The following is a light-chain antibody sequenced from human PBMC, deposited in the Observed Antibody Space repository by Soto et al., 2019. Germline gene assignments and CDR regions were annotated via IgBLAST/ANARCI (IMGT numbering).Light chain of an antibody. CDR2: GAS. J-gene: IGKJ4*01. CDR1: QSVGSN. Sequence: EIVITESPATLSVSPGERATLSCRASQSVGSNLDWYQQKPGQAPRLLIYGASTRATGIPARFSGSGSGTEFTLSISSLQSEDFAVYSCQQYNNWPLTFGGGTKVEIK. V-gene: IGKV3-15*01. CDR3: QQYNNWPLT.